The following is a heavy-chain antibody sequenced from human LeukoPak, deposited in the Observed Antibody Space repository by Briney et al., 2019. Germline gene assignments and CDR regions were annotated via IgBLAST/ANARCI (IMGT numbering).Heavy chain of an antibody. D-gene: IGHD5-12*01. J-gene: IGHJ6*02. CDR3: ARRGYSGYDIYYYYYGMDV. CDR2: INPNSGGT. V-gene: IGHV1-2*02. Sequence: GASVKVSCKASGYTFTGYYMHWVRQAPGQGREWMGWINPNSGGTNYAQKFQGRVTMTRDTSISTAYMELSRLRSDDTAVYYCARRGYSGYDIYYYYYGMDVWGQGTTVTVSS. CDR1: GYTFTGYY.